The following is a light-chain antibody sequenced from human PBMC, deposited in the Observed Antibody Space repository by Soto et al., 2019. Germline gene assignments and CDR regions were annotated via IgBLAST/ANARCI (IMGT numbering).Light chain of an antibody. V-gene: IGKV1-33*01. CDR2: DTT. CDR3: QQYVSLPYT. Sequence: DIQMTQSPTSLAASVGDRVTISCQARQDLTNFLNWYQQKPGEAPKLLIYDTTTLEEGVPSRFRGGGSGTDFTFTISGLQPEDAAIYSCQQYVSLPYTFGQGTKLEIK. CDR1: QDLTNF. J-gene: IGKJ2*01.